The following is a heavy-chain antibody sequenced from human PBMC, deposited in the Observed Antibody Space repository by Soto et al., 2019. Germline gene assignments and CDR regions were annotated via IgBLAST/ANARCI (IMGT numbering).Heavy chain of an antibody. CDR2: IIPFIGTA. V-gene: IGHV1-69*11. J-gene: IGHJ6*01. D-gene: IGHD4-4*01. CDR3: ARVVMTTVPESYYYGMDV. CDR1: GGTFSSYA. Sequence: SVKVSCKASGGTFSSYAISWVRQAPGQGLEWMGRIIPFIGTANYAQKFQGRVTITADESTSTAYMELTRLRSEETAVYYCARVVMTTVPESYYYGMDVWGQGTTVTVSS.